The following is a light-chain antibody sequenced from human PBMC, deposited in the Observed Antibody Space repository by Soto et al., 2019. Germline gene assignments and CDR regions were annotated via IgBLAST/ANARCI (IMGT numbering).Light chain of an antibody. CDR2: EGS. CDR3: CSYAGSSTLV. J-gene: IGLJ2*01. Sequence: ALTQPASVSGSPGQSITISCTGTSSDVGGYNLVSWYQQHPGKAPKLMIYEGSKRPSGVSNRFSGSKSGNTASLTISGLQAEDEAAYYCCSYAGSSTLVFGGGTKLTVL. CDR1: SSDVGGYNL. V-gene: IGLV2-23*01.